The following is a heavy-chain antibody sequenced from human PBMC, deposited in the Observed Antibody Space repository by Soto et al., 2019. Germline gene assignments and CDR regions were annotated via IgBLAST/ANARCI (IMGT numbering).Heavy chain of an antibody. CDR3: ARAQAENAFDI. D-gene: IGHD6-13*01. V-gene: IGHV4-30-2*01. Sequence: SETLSLTCAVSGGSISSGRYSWSWIRQPPGKGLEWIGYIYHSGSTYYNPSLKSRVTISVDRSKNQFSLKLSSVTAADTAVYYCARAQAENAFDIWGQGTMVTFSS. CDR2: IYHSGST. CDR1: GGSISSGRYS. J-gene: IGHJ3*02.